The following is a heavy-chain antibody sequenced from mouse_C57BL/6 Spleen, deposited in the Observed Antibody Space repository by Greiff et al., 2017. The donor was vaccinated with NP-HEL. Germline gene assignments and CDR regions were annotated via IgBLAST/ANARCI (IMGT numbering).Heavy chain of an antibody. Sequence: QVQLQQSGPELVKPGASVKISCKASGYAFSSSWMNWVKQRPGKGLEWIGRIYPGDGDTNYNGKFKGKATLTADKSSSTAYMQLSSLTSEDSAVYFGARRGGSWFAYWGQGTLVTVSA. V-gene: IGHV1-82*01. CDR2: IYPGDGDT. CDR3: ARRGGSWFAY. CDR1: GYAFSSSW. J-gene: IGHJ3*01.